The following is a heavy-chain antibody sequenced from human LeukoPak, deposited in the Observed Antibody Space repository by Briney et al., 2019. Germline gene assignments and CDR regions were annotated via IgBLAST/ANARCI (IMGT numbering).Heavy chain of an antibody. Sequence: SVKVSCKASGYIFIDYYMYWVRQAPGQGLEWMGRIIPILGIANYAQKFQGRVTITADKSTSTAYMELSSLRSEDTAVYYCARRLATAGEPFDYWGQGTLVTVSS. J-gene: IGHJ4*02. V-gene: IGHV1-69*02. CDR2: IIPILGIA. CDR1: GYIFIDYY. CDR3: ARRLATAGEPFDY. D-gene: IGHD5-12*01.